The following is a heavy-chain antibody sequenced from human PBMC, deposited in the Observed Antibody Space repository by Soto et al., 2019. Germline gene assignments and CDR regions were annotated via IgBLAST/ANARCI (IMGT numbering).Heavy chain of an antibody. CDR2: LNPAGTIT. CDR1: GFPFSHYW. D-gene: IGHD3-16*01. V-gene: IGHV3-74*01. Sequence: MQMVESGGGSVQPGGSLRLSCAASGFPFSHYWMHWVRQSPGKGLVWVSGLNPAGTITNYAASVEGRFTISRDNADSALFLQMNSLSAEDTAIYYCTSDTFALRDTWXQGTLVTISS. J-gene: IGHJ5*02. CDR3: TSDTFALRDT.